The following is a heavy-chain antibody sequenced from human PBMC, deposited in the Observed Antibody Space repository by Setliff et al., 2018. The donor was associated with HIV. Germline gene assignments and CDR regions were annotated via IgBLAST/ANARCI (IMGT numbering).Heavy chain of an antibody. CDR2: IKSKADGETT. J-gene: IGHJ4*02. D-gene: IGHD2-21*01. Sequence: PGGSLRLSCAASGFTFSHAWMSWVRQAPGKGLEWVGRIKSKADGETTEYAAPVIGRFTISRDDSKNTLYMQIDTLKTDDTAVYYCTADLIDPPAYGLDYWGQGTLVTVSS. V-gene: IGHV3-15*01. CDR1: GFTFSHAW. CDR3: TADLIDPPAYGLDY.